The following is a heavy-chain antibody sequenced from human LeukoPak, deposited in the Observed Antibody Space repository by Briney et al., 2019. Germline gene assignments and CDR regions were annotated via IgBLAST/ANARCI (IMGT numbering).Heavy chain of an antibody. CDR1: GFDVSDNF. V-gene: IGHV3-53*01. CDR2: IYASGGA. J-gene: IGHJ4*02. CDR3: VRRHDY. Sequence: GGSLRLSCVASGFDVSDNFMIWVRQAPGRGLEWISIIYASGGAYHAGSVKGRFTAFRDTSKNAIFLQMNNLRVGDTAIYYCVRRHDYWGQGTLVTVSS.